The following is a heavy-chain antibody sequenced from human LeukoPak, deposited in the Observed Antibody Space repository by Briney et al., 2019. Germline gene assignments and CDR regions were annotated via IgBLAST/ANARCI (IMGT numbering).Heavy chain of an antibody. CDR2: ISYDASEK. CDR3: AKDGQTGYSYGYMDY. Sequence: GGSLRLSCAASGFTSSSYGMHWVRQAPGKGLEWVAVISYDASEKYYADSVKGRFTVSRDTSKNTVYLQMNRLSAEDTAMYYCAKDGQTGYSYGYMDYWGQGTLVTVSS. CDR1: GFTSSSYG. J-gene: IGHJ4*02. D-gene: IGHD5-18*01. V-gene: IGHV3-30*18.